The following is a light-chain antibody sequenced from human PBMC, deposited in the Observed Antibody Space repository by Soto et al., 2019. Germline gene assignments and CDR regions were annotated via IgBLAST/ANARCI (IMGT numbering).Light chain of an antibody. J-gene: IGLJ2*01. CDR3: SSHAGSNSLV. CDR2: DVS. Sequence: QSALTQPASVSGSPGQSITISCTGTGSDVGGYNYVSWYQQHPGKAPKLLIHDVSNRPSGVSDRFSGSKSGSTASLTISGLQAEDEADYYCSSHAGSNSLVFGGGTKLTIL. V-gene: IGLV2-14*03. CDR1: GSDVGGYNY.